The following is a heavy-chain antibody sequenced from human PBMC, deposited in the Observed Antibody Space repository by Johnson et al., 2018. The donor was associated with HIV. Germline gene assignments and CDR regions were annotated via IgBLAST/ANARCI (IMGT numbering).Heavy chain of an antibody. CDR1: GFIFSDYA. D-gene: IGHD6-19*01. CDR2: VSYDGRNT. Sequence: QVQLVESGGGVVQPGRSLRLSCAASGFIFSDYAIHWVRQAPGQGLEWVSVVSYDGRNTKYADSVKGRFTISRDNSKNTLSLQLNNLRPDDTAIYYCARAMEQWLNYVPFDVWVQGTMVTVSS. CDR3: ARAMEQWLNYVPFDV. V-gene: IGHV3-30*03. J-gene: IGHJ3*01.